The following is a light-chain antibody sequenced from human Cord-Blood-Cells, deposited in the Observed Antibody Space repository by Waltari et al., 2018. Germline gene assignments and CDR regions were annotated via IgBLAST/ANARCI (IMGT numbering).Light chain of an antibody. V-gene: IGLV2-23*01. CDR1: SSDVGSYNL. CDR2: EGS. CDR3: CSYAGSSTLWV. Sequence: QSALTQPASVSGSPGQSITISCTGTSSDVGSYNLVSWYQQHPGKAPKLMIYEGSKRVSGVSNRFSGSKSGNTASLTISVLQAEDEADYYCCSYAGSSTLWVFGGGTKLTVL. J-gene: IGLJ3*02.